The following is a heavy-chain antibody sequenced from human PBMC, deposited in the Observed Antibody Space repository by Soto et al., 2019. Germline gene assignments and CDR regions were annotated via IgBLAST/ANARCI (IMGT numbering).Heavy chain of an antibody. CDR2: INAGNGNT. D-gene: IGHD1-1*01. Sequence: QVQLVQSGAEVKKPGASVKVSCKASGYTFTSYAMHWVRQAPGQRLEWMGWINAGNGNTKYSQKFQGRVTITRDTSASTAYMELSSLRSEDTAVYYCARDLQLERQPYYYGMDVWGQGTTVTVSS. CDR1: GYTFTSYA. CDR3: ARDLQLERQPYYYGMDV. J-gene: IGHJ6*02. V-gene: IGHV1-3*01.